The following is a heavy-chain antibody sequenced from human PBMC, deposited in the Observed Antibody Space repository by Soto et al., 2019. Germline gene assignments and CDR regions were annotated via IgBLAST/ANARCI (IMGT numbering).Heavy chain of an antibody. J-gene: IGHJ4*02. CDR2: ISYDGSNK. Sequence: VGSLRLSCAASGFTFSSYAMHWVRQAPGKGLEWVAVISYDGSNKYYADSVKGRFTISRDNSKNTLYLQMNSLRAEDTAVYYCAREYSGSHFDYWGQGTLVTVSS. D-gene: IGHD1-26*01. CDR1: GFTFSSYA. CDR3: AREYSGSHFDY. V-gene: IGHV3-30-3*01.